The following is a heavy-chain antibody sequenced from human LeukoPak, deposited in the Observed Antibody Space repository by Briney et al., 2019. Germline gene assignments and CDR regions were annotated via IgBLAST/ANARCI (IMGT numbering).Heavy chain of an antibody. J-gene: IGHJ6*02. Sequence: GGSLRLSCAASGFTFSSYWMHWVRQAPGKGLVWVSRISSDGSSTTYADSVKGRFTISRDNAKNTLYLQMNSLRAEDTAVYYCARAWRYGMDVWGQGTTVTVSS. V-gene: IGHV3-74*01. CDR2: ISSDGSST. CDR3: ARAWRYGMDV. CDR1: GFTFSSYW. D-gene: IGHD5-12*01.